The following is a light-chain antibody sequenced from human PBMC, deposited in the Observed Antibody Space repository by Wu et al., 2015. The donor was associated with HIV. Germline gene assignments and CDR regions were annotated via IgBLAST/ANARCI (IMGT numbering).Light chain of an antibody. CDR2: GAS. V-gene: IGKV3-20*01. Sequence: EIVLTQSPGTLSLSPGERATLSCRASQSVSNNYLAWYQQKPGQAPRLLIYGASSRATGIPDRLSGSGSGTDFTLTISRLEPEDFAVYYCQQYGSSPVYSFGQGTKLEIK. CDR3: QQYGSSPVYS. CDR1: QSVSNNY. J-gene: IGKJ2*03.